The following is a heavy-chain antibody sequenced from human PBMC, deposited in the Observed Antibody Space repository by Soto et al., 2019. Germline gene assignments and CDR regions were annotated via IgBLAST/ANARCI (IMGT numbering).Heavy chain of an antibody. CDR1: GGTVSNYA. J-gene: IGHJ6*02. CDR3: ARSQGSSTSLEIYYYYYYGMDV. Sequence: QVQLVQSGAEVKKPGSSVKVSCKASGGTVSNYAISWVRQAPGQGLEWMGGIIPISGTANYAQKFQGRVTITAGESTSTAYMELGSLRSEDTAVYYCARSQGSSTSLEIYYYYYYGMDVWGQGTTVTVSS. D-gene: IGHD2-2*01. V-gene: IGHV1-69*01. CDR2: IIPISGTA.